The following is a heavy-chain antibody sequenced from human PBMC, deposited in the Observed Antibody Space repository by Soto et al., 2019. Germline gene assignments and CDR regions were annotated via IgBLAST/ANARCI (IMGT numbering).Heavy chain of an antibody. J-gene: IGHJ6*02. CDR1: GGSISSYY. V-gene: IGHV4-59*01. Sequence: SETLSLTCTVSGGSISSYYWSWIRQPPGKGLEWIGYIYYSGSTNYNPSLKSRVTISVDTSKNQFSLKLSSVTAADTAVYYCARDSPYYYGVDVWGQGTTVTVSS. CDR3: ARDSPYYYGVDV. CDR2: IYYSGST.